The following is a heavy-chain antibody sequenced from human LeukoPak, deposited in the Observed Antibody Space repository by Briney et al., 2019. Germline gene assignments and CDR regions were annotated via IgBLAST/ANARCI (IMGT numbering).Heavy chain of an antibody. CDR3: ARVATASLDQ. CDR2: IYPGDSDT. CDR1: GYSFTTYW. Sequence: GESLKISCRGSGYSFTTYWIAWVRQMPGKGLEWMGIIYPGDSDTRHSPSFQGQVTISVAKSISTVYLQWSSLKASDTAMYYCARVATASLDQWGQGTLVTVSS. V-gene: IGHV5-51*01. J-gene: IGHJ4*02. D-gene: IGHD2-15*01.